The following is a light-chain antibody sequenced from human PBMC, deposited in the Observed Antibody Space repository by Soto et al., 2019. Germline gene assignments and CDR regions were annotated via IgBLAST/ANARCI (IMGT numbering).Light chain of an antibody. CDR1: SSDVGGYNY. V-gene: IGLV2-14*01. CDR3: SSYTSSSPYV. CDR2: EVS. J-gene: IGLJ1*01. Sequence: QSALTQPASVSGSPGQSITISCTGTSSDVGGYNYVSWYQQHPGKAPKIMIYEVSNRPSGVSNRFSGSKSGNTASLTISGLPAEDEADYYCSSYTSSSPYVFGTGTKLTVL.